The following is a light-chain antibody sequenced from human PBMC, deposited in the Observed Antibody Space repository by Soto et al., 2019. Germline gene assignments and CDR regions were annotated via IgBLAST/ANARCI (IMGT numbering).Light chain of an antibody. V-gene: IGKV3-20*01. Sequence: EIVFTQSPTTLSLSPGERATLSCRASQSVSSDLAWYQQKPGQAPRLLIYGASSRATGIPDRFSGSGSGTDFTLTISRLEPEDFAVYYCQQYGSSPPITFGQGTRLEI. J-gene: IGKJ5*01. CDR3: QQYGSSPPIT. CDR1: QSVSSD. CDR2: GAS.